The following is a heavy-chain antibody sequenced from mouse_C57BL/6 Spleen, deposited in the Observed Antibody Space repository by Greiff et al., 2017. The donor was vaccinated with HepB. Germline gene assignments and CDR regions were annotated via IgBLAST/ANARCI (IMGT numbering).Heavy chain of an antibody. CDR2: ISSGGSYT. CDR1: GFTFSSYG. D-gene: IGHD2-1*01. CDR3: ARLGNSLDD. V-gene: IGHV5-6*01. Sequence: EVQLQESGGGLVKPGGSLKLSCAASGFTFSSYGMSWVRQTPDKRLEWVATISSGGSYTYYPDSVKGRFTISRDNAKNTLYLQMSSLKSEDTAMYYCARLGNSLDDWGQGTTLTVSS. J-gene: IGHJ2*01.